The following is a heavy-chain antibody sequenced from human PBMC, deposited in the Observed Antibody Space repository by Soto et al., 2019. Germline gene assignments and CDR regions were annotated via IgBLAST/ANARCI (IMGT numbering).Heavy chain of an antibody. V-gene: IGHV4-31*03. Sequence: KPSETLSLTCSVSGYSVSSGDFYWRWIRQHPGKGLEWLGFIDPTGGDHYNPSLKSRLNILIDTSNNQFSLRLNSVTAADTAVYYCATGQVAGPQADAAYLEYWGLGLRVTVSS. J-gene: IGHJ4*02. CDR3: ATGQVAGPQADAAYLEY. CDR2: IDPTGGD. CDR1: GYSVSSGDFY. D-gene: IGHD6-19*01.